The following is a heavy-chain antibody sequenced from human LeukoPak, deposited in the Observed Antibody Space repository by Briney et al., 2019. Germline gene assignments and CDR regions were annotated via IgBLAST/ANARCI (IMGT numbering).Heavy chain of an antibody. D-gene: IGHD2-15*01. CDR3: ASWGGYCSGGSCYPDY. CDR2: ISSNGGST. Sequence: GGSLGLSCAASGFTFSSYAMHWVRQAPGKGLEYVSAISSNGGSTYYANSVKGRFTISRDNSKNTLYLQMGSLRAEDMAVYYCASWGGYCSGGSCYPDYWGQGTLVTVSS. J-gene: IGHJ4*02. V-gene: IGHV3-64*01. CDR1: GFTFSSYA.